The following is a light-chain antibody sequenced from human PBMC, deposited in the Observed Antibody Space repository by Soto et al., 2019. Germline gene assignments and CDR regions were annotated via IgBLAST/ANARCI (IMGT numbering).Light chain of an antibody. Sequence: QSALTQPASVSGSPGQSITISCTGTSSDVGGYNYVSWFQQHPGKAPKLMIYEVSNRPSGVSNRFSGSKSGNTASLIISGLQAEDEADYYCSSYSDTNTLEVFGTGTKLTVL. CDR3: SSYSDTNTLEV. J-gene: IGLJ1*01. CDR2: EVS. CDR1: SSDVGGYNY. V-gene: IGLV2-14*01.